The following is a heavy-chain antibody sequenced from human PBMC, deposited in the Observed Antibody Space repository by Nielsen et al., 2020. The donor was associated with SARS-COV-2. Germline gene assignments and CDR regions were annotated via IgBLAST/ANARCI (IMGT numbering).Heavy chain of an antibody. V-gene: IGHV3-23*01. D-gene: IGHD3-22*01. CDR3: AKDWFYDSSGFLGY. Sequence: GGSLRLSCAASGFTFSSYAMSWVRQAPGKGLEWVSAISGSGGSTYYADSVKGRFTISRDNSKNTLYLQMNSLRAEDTAVYYCAKDWFYDSSGFLGYWGQGTLVTVSS. CDR1: GFTFSSYA. J-gene: IGHJ4*02. CDR2: ISGSGGST.